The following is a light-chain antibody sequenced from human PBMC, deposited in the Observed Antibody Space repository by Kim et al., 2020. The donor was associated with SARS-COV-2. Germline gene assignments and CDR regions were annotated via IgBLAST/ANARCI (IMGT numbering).Light chain of an antibody. Sequence: VSPGQTASITCSGDKLGDRYANWYRQKPGQSPVVVIYQDGHRPSGIPERFSGSSSGNTATLTISGTQAMDEADYYCQAWDSSVVVLGGGTQLTVL. V-gene: IGLV3-1*01. CDR2: QDG. CDR3: QAWDSSVVV. J-gene: IGLJ2*01. CDR1: KLGDRY.